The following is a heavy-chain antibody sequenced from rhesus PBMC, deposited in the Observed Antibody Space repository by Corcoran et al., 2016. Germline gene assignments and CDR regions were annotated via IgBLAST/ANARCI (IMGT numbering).Heavy chain of an antibody. D-gene: IGHD6-13*01. Sequence: DVQLVESGGDLVKPGGSLRLSCVASGFTFSSYEMHWVRQAPGKGLVWVSVISESGGTIYYSGSLNGRFTISTDNAKNSLFLQMNSLRAEDTAVYYCTRDGGIAAGLDYWGQGVLVTVSS. V-gene: IGHV3-100*02. CDR2: ISESGGTI. CDR3: TRDGGIAAGLDY. J-gene: IGHJ4*01. CDR1: GFTFSSYE.